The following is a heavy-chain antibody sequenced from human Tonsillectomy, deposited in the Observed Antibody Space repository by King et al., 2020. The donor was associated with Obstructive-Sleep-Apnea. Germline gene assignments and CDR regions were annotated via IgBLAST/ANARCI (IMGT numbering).Heavy chain of an antibody. V-gene: IGHV3-30-3*01. CDR2: ISYDGSNK. D-gene: IGHD2-2*01. Sequence: VQLVESGGGVVQPGRSLRLSCAASGFTFSSYAMYWVRQAPGKGLEWVAVISYDGSNKYYADSVKGRFTISRDKSKNTLYLQMNSLRAEDTAVYYCARDKDIVVVDVRDYYYYYGMDVWGQGTTVTVSS. CDR1: GFTFSSYA. J-gene: IGHJ6*02. CDR3: ARDKDIVVVDVRDYYYYYGMDV.